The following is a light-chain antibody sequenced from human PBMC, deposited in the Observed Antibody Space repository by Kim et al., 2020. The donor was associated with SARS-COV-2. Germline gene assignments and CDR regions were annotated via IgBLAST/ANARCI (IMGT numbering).Light chain of an antibody. J-gene: IGLJ3*02. V-gene: IGLV3-19*01. CDR1: SLRSYY. CDR2: GRY. Sequence: SSELTQDPAVSGALGQTVRITCQGDSLRSYYASWYQQKPGQAPILVIYGRYNRPSGIPDRFSGSGSGNTASLTITGAQAEDEADYYCNSRDNSGTHWVFGGGTQLTVL. CDR3: NSRDNSGTHWV.